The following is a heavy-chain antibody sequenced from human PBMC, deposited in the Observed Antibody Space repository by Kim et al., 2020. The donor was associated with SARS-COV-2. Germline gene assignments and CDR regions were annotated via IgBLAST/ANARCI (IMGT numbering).Heavy chain of an antibody. CDR1: GFIFSTDS. D-gene: IGHD3-10*01. J-gene: IGHJ3*02. CDR3: AKGSFGAFHI. V-gene: IGHV3-21*01. Sequence: GGSLRLSCAGSGFIFSTDSMNWVRQAPGKGLEWVSSIDSTGTYIFHADTLKGRFTISRDNARNSLYLQMNSLRAEDTAAYYCAKGSFGAFHIWGQGTMVTVSS. CDR2: IDSTGTYI.